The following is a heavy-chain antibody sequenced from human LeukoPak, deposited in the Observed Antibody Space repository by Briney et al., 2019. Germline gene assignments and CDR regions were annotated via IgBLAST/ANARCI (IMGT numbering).Heavy chain of an antibody. V-gene: IGHV5-51*01. D-gene: IGHD4-23*01. CDR2: IYPGDSDT. Sequence: GESLKISCKGSEYSFTSYWIGWVRQMPGKGLEWMGIIYPGDSDTRYSPSFQGQVTISADKSISTAYLQWSSLKASDTAMYYCARHVPMVVIYDDYYYMYVWGKGTTVTVPS. J-gene: IGHJ6*03. CDR3: ARHVPMVVIYDDYYYMYV. CDR1: EYSFTSYW.